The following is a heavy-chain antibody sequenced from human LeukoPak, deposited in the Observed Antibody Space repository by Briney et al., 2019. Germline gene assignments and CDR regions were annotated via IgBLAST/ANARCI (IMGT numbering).Heavy chain of an antibody. CDR3: AKADRWYGDAHPKYYYYYGMDV. CDR2: INGSGGST. Sequence: GASLRLSCAASGFTFISYAMGWVRQAPGKGLEWVSAINGSGGSTYYADSVKGRFTISRDNSKNTLYLQMNSLRAEDTAVYYCAKADRWYGDAHPKYYYYYGMDVWGQGTTVTVSS. J-gene: IGHJ6*01. D-gene: IGHD4-17*01. V-gene: IGHV3-23*01. CDR1: GFTFISYA.